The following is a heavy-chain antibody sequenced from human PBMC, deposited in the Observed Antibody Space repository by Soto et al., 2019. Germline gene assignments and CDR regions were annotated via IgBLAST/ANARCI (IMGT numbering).Heavy chain of an antibody. Sequence: GGSLRLSCAATGFTSSEYYMSWIRQAPGKRLEWVSYISGSGGTTYYGDSVRGRLTISRDNAKNSLYLQMNSLRAEDTAVYYCARATYYDILTGYYYWYYFDYWGQGT. D-gene: IGHD3-9*01. V-gene: IGHV3-11*01. CDR1: GFTSSEYY. J-gene: IGHJ4*02. CDR3: ARATYYDILTGYYYWYYFDY. CDR2: ISGSGGTT.